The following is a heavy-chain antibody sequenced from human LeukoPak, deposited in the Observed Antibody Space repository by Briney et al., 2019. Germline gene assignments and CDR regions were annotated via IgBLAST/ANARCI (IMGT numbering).Heavy chain of an antibody. D-gene: IGHD4-17*01. Sequence: SGGSLRLSCAASGFTFSSYAMSWVRQAPGKGLEWVSAISGSGGSTYYADSVKGRFTISRDNSKNTLYLQMNSLRAEDTAVYYCAKGRGPTVTTDYWGQGTLVTVSS. CDR2: ISGSGGST. CDR3: AKGRGPTVTTDY. V-gene: IGHV3-23*01. J-gene: IGHJ4*02. CDR1: GFTFSSYA.